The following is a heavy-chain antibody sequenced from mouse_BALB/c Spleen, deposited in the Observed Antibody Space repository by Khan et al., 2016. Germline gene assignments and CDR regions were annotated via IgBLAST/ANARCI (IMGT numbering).Heavy chain of an antibody. CDR3: ARGRGAFAY. V-gene: IGHV14-3*02. J-gene: IGHJ3*01. CDR1: GFNIKDTY. Sequence: VQLQQPGAELVKPGASVKLSCTASGFNIKDTYMHWVKQRPEQGLEWIGRIDPANGNTKYDPKFQGKATITADTSSNTAYLQLSSLTSEDTAVYYCARGRGAFAYWGKGTLVTVSA. CDR2: IDPANGNT.